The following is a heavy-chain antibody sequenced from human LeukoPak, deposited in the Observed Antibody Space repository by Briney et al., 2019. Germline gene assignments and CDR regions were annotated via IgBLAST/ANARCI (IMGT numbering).Heavy chain of an antibody. CDR2: ISSSSSTI. Sequence: PGGSLRLSCAASGFTFSSYSMNWVRQAPGKGLEWVSYISSSSSTIYYADSVKGRFTISRDNAKNSLYLQMNSLRAEDTAVYYCARDRQYCSSTSCYAKGETETRYFDYWGQGTLVTVSS. J-gene: IGHJ4*02. V-gene: IGHV3-48*01. D-gene: IGHD2-2*01. CDR1: GFTFSSYS. CDR3: ARDRQYCSSTSCYAKGETETRYFDY.